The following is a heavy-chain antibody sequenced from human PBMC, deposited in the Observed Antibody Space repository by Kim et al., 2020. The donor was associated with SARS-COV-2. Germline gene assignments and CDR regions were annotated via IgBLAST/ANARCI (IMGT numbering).Heavy chain of an antibody. CDR3: ARGRWRVGRPDHYYYGMDV. J-gene: IGHJ6*02. D-gene: IGHD6-6*01. Sequence: SETLSLTCAVYGGSFSGYYWSWIRQPPGKGLEWIGEINHSGSTNYNPSLKSRVTISVDTSKNQFSLKLSSVTAADTAVYYCARGRWRVGRPDHYYYGMDVWGQGTTVTVSS. CDR1: GGSFSGYY. V-gene: IGHV4-34*01. CDR2: INHSGST.